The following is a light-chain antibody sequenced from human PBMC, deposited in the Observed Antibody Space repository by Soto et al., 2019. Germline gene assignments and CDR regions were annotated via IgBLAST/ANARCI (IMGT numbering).Light chain of an antibody. J-gene: IGKJ4*01. CDR1: QSVSSN. Sequence: EIVMTQSPATLSVSPGERAILSCRTSQSVSSNLAWYQQKPGQAPRLLIYGASARATGIPARFSGSGSGTEFTITISSLQSEDFAVYYCQQYDNWPPVTCGGGTKVEIK. V-gene: IGKV3-15*01. CDR3: QQYDNWPPVT. CDR2: GAS.